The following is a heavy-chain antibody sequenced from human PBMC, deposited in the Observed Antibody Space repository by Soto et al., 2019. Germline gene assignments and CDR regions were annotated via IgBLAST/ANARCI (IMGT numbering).Heavy chain of an antibody. D-gene: IGHD4-4*01. Sequence: QVQLVQSGAEVRKPGASVRVSCKATGYSFTRHDINWLRQAAGQGLEWMGWMKPNSGNAVYAQKFQGRVTMTRNTSITTADIEVTSLKSEDTAVYFCARGAYNDYSHWFDPWGQGTLVTVSS. CDR2: MKPNSGNA. J-gene: IGHJ5*02. CDR1: GYSFTRHD. V-gene: IGHV1-8*01. CDR3: ARGAYNDYSHWFDP.